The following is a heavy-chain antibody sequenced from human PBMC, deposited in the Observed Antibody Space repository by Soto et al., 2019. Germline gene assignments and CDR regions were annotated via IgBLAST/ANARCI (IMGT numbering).Heavy chain of an antibody. Sequence: SVKVSCKASGGTFSSYAISWVRQAPGQGLEWMGGIIPIFGTANYAQKFQGRVTITADKSTSTAYMELSSLRSEDTAVYYCARRITYYYDSSGQMVPYYYYYGMDVWGQGTTVTVSS. D-gene: IGHD3-22*01. V-gene: IGHV1-69*06. CDR2: IIPIFGTA. CDR1: GGTFSSYA. J-gene: IGHJ6*02. CDR3: ARRITYYYDSSGQMVPYYYYYGMDV.